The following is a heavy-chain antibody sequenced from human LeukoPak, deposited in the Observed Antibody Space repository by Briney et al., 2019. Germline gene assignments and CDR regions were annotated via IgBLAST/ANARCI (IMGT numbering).Heavy chain of an antibody. Sequence: SETLSLTCTVSGGSISSSSYYWGWIRQPPGKGLEWIGEINHSGSTNYNPSLKSRVTISVDTSKNQFSLKLSSVTAADTAVYYCARGTTGYDLGYYYYYMDVWGKGTTVTVSS. CDR1: GGSISSSSYY. CDR2: INHSGST. CDR3: ARGTTGYDLGYYYYYMDV. V-gene: IGHV4-39*07. D-gene: IGHD5-12*01. J-gene: IGHJ6*03.